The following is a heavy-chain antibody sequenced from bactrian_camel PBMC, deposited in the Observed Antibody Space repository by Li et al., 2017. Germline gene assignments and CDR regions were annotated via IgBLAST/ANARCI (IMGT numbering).Heavy chain of an antibody. Sequence: HVQLVESGGGSVQAGGSLRLSCVVSGYSDSVNCMGWFRQAPGKEREGVAAIDSDGTISYTDSVKGRFTISQIHDSVYLHMAALQPEDSAMYYCAAGAALLVTDLCYTDYRIYGQGTQVTVS. CDR2: IDSDGTI. J-gene: IGHJ4*01. D-gene: IGHD4*01. CDR1: GYSDSVNC. V-gene: IGHV3S53*01.